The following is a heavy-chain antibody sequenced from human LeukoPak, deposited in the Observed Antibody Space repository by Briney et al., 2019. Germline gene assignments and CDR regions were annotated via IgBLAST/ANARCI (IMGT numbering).Heavy chain of an antibody. Sequence: GGSLRLSCAASGFTVSSNYMSWVRQAPGKGLEWVSVIYSGGSTYYADSVKGRFTISRDNSKNTLYLQMNSLRAEDTAVYYCARAGGSSRSPFDYWGQGTLVTVSS. CDR2: IYSGGST. CDR1: GFTVSSNY. CDR3: ARAGGSSRSPFDY. D-gene: IGHD6-13*01. J-gene: IGHJ4*02. V-gene: IGHV3-66*02.